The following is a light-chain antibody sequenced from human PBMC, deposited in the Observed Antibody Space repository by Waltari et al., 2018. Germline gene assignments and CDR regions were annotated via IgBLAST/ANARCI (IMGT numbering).Light chain of an antibody. CDR2: ANG. CDR3: QSFDRSLSGSIV. V-gene: IGLV1-40*01. Sequence: QSVLTQPPSVSGAPGQRIPISCTGTTSNTGAGYDVPWYQQFPGEVPKLLIYANGNRPSGVPDRFSGSKSGTSASLAITGLRAEDEANYYCQSFDRSLSGSIVFGSGTKVTVL. J-gene: IGLJ6*01. CDR1: TSNTGAGYD.